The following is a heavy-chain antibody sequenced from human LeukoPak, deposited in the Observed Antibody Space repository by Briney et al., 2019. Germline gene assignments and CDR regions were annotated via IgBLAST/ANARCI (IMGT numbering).Heavy chain of an antibody. Sequence: GGSLRLSCAASGFTFSSYEMNWVRQAPGKGLEWVSYISSSGSTIYYADSVKGRFTISRDNAKNSLYLQMNSLRAEDTAVYYCARDPPHYYDSSGYPDYFDYWGQGTLVTVSS. CDR2: ISSSGSTI. V-gene: IGHV3-48*03. J-gene: IGHJ4*02. D-gene: IGHD3-22*01. CDR3: ARDPPHYYDSSGYPDYFDY. CDR1: GFTFSSYE.